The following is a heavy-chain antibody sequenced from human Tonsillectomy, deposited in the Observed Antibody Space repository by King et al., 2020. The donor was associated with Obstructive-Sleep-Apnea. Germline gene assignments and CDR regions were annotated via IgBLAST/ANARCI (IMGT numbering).Heavy chain of an antibody. CDR3: AHRLRMTTGFGY. CDR2: IYCDDVK. D-gene: IGHD4-11*01. J-gene: IGHJ4*02. CDR1: GFSLSTSGVG. V-gene: IGHV2-5*02. Sequence: TLKESGPTLVKPTQTLTLTCAFSGFSLSTSGVGVGWIRHPPGKTLEWLALIYCDDVKRYSPSLKTRLTITKDTSINQVVLIMTNMDPVDTATYYCAHRLRMTTGFGYWGQGTLVTVSS.